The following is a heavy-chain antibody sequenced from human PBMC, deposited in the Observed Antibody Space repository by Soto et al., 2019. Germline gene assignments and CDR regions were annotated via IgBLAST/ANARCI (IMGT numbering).Heavy chain of an antibody. J-gene: IGHJ5*02. CDR2: TYYRSKWYN. V-gene: IGHV6-1*01. CDR3: AREYCSGGSCYSAWFDP. Sequence: SQTLSLTCAISGDSVSSNSAAWNWIRQSPSRGLEWLGRTYYRSKWYNDYAVSVKSRITINPDTSKNQFSLQLNSVTPEDTAVYYCAREYCSGGSCYSAWFDPWGQGTLVTVYS. CDR1: GDSVSSNSAA. D-gene: IGHD2-15*01.